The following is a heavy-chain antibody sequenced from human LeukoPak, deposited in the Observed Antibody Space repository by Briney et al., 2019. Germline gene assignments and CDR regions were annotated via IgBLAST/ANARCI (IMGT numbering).Heavy chain of an antibody. CDR2: IYTSGST. D-gene: IGHD2/OR15-2a*01. CDR3: ARFSQYYDSPTHYLDY. J-gene: IGHJ4*02. V-gene: IGHV4-4*07. Sequence: SETLSLTCTVSGGSISSYYWSWIRQPAGKGLEWIGRIYTSGSTNYNPSLKSRVTMSVDTSKNQFSLRLNSVTAADTAVYYCARFSQYYDSPTHYLDYWGQGILVTVSS. CDR1: GGSISSYY.